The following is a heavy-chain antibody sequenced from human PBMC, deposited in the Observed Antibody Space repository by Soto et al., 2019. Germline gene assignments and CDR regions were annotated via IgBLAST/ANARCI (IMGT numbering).Heavy chain of an antibody. CDR3: ARDGDYFGSGRPPLLSK. Sequence: QVQLQESGPGLVKPSQTLSLTCTVSGGSITSGGYCWTWIRQHPVKGLEWMGHIYYSGSTSYNPSPKSRITISIDTSKNQFSLELTSLTAADTAVYYCARDGDYFGSGRPPLLSKWGQGTLVTVSS. CDR1: GGSITSGGYC. CDR2: IYYSGST. D-gene: IGHD3-10*01. V-gene: IGHV4-31*03. J-gene: IGHJ4*02.